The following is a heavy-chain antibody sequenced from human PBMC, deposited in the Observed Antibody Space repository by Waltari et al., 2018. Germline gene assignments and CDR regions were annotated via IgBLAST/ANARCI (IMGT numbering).Heavy chain of an antibody. V-gene: IGHV3-30-3*01. CDR3: ARDFVVVAAGHGFDP. CDR1: GFTFSSYA. CDR2: ISYDGSNK. Sequence: QVQLVESGGGVVQPGRSLRLSCAASGFTFSSYAMHWVRPAPGKGLEWVAVISYDGSNKYYADSVKGRFTISRDNSKNTLYLQMNSLRAEDTAVYYCARDFVVVAAGHGFDPWGQGTLVTVSS. J-gene: IGHJ5*02. D-gene: IGHD2-15*01.